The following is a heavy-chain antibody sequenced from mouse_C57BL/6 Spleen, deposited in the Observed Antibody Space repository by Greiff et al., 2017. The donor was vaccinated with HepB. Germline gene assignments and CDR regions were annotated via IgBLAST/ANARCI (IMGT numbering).Heavy chain of an antibody. CDR2: ISSGSSTI. CDR1: GFTFSDYG. J-gene: IGHJ4*01. D-gene: IGHD2-3*01. Sequence: EVKVVESGGGLVKPGGSLKLSCAASGFTFSDYGMHWVRQAPEKGLEWVAYISSGSSTIYYADTVKGRFTISRDNAKNTLFLQMTSLRSEDTAMYYCARPDGYYGGYAMDYWGQGTSVTVSS. CDR3: ARPDGYYGGYAMDY. V-gene: IGHV5-17*01.